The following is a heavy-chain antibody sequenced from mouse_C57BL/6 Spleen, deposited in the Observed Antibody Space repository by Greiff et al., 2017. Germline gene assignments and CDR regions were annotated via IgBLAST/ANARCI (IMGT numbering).Heavy chain of an antibody. Sequence: VQLKQSGPELVKPGASVKIPCKASGYTFTDYNMDWVKQSHGKSLEWIGDINPNNGGTIYNQKFKGKATLTVDKSSSTAYMELRSLTSEDTAVYYCARDRLLQGDYAMDYWGQGTTVTVAS. D-gene: IGHD2-3*01. CDR3: ARDRLLQGDYAMDY. V-gene: IGHV1-18*01. CDR1: GYTFTDYN. J-gene: IGHJ4*01. CDR2: INPNNGGT.